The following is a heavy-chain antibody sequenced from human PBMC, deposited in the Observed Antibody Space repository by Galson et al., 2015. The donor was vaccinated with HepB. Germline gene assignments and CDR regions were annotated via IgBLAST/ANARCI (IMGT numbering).Heavy chain of an antibody. V-gene: IGHV3-30-3*01. CDR2: ISSDGSEK. Sequence: SLRLSCAGSGFDFNNYAMHWVHQAPGKGLEWVAVISSDGSEKHYADSVKGRFTISRDTSKNTLYLQLSSLRAEDTAVYYCASAAGVGTYFYYGMDVWGQGTTVTVSS. CDR3: ASAAGVGTYFYYGMDV. CDR1: GFDFNNYA. D-gene: IGHD6-13*01. J-gene: IGHJ6*02.